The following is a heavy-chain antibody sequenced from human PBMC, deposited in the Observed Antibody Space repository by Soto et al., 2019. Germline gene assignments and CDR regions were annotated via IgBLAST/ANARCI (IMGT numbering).Heavy chain of an antibody. J-gene: IGHJ4*02. CDR1: GGSFSGYY. CDR2: INHSGST. CDR3: ARVVAVAGKARTFDY. D-gene: IGHD6-19*01. Sequence: PSETLSLTCAVYGGSFSGYYWSWIRQPPGKGLEWIGEINHSGSTNYNPSLKSRVTISVDTSKNQFSLKLSSVTAADTAVYYCARVVAVAGKARTFDYWGQGTLVTSPQ. V-gene: IGHV4-34*01.